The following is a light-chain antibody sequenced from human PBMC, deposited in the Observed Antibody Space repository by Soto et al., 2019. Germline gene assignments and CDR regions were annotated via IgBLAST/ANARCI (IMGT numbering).Light chain of an antibody. CDR3: QTWDTGIRVV. CDR2: LNSDGSH. J-gene: IGLJ2*01. Sequence: QSVLTQSPSASTSLGASVKLSCTVSSGHSSYAIAWHQQQPEKGPRYLMKLNSDGSHNKGDGIPDRFSGSSSGAERYLTISSLQSEDEADYYCQTWDTGIRVVFGGGTKLTVL. V-gene: IGLV4-69*01. CDR1: SGHSSYA.